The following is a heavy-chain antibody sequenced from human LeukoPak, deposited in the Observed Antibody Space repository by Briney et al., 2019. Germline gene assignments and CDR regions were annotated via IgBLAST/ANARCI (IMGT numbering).Heavy chain of an antibody. CDR3: ARTRSYGSGNFAVFWFDP. J-gene: IGHJ5*02. V-gene: IGHV4-31*03. CDR1: GGSISRPGYY. D-gene: IGHD3-10*01. CDR2: IYYSGTT. Sequence: SETLSLTCTVSGGSISRPGYYWSWIRQHPGKGLEWIGYIYYSGTTYYNPSLKSRITISVDTSKNQFSLNLRSVTAADTAVYYCARTRSYGSGNFAVFWFDPWGQGTLVTVSS.